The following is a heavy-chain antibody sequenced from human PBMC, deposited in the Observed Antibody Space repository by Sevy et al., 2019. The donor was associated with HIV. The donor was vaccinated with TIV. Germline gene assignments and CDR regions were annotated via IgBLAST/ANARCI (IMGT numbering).Heavy chain of an antibody. J-gene: IGHJ6*02. CDR3: ARDLPSAVINPFYYYGLDV. CDR2: ISYDGGVK. V-gene: IGHV3-30*04. Sequence: GSLRLSCAASGFTFSIYAMHWVRQAPDKGLEWVAVISYDGGVKYFADSVKGRVTISRDNSKNTLYLQMNGLRPEDTAVYYCARDLPSAVINPFYYYGLDVWGQGTTVTVSS. CDR1: GFTFSIYA. D-gene: IGHD3-22*01.